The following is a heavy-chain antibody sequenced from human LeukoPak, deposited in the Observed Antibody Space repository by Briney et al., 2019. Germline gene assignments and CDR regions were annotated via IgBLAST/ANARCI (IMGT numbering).Heavy chain of an antibody. CDR1: GFTFRSDW. J-gene: IGHJ6*02. CDR3: ARRITIAAAGWGYGMDV. D-gene: IGHD6-13*01. V-gene: IGHV3-7*03. Sequence: GGSLRLSCAASGFTFRSDWMSWVRQSPEKGLEWAANINPDGSATYYVDSVKGRFIISRDNTKNSLYLQMNSLRAEDTAVYYCARRITIAAAGWGYGMDVWGQGTTVTVSS. CDR2: INPDGSAT.